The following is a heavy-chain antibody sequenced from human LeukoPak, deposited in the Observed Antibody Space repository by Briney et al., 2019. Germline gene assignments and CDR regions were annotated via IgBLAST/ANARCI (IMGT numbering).Heavy chain of an antibody. CDR3: ARGLEGGWYFYFDY. J-gene: IGHJ4*02. V-gene: IGHV4-39*01. CDR2: IYYSGST. CDR1: GGSISSSSYY. Sequence: SETLSLTCTVSGGSISSSSYYWDWIRQPPGKGLEWIGSIYYSGSTYYNPSLKSRVTISVDTSKNQFSLKLSSVTAADTAVYYCARGLEGGWYFYFDYWGQGTLVTVSS. D-gene: IGHD6-19*01.